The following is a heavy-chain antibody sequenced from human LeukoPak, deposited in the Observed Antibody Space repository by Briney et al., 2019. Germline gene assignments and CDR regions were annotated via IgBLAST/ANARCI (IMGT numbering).Heavy chain of an antibody. CDR2: ISHSGST. CDR1: GGSFSGYY. CDR3: ARGDYGDYYFDY. J-gene: IGHJ4*02. V-gene: IGHV4-34*01. D-gene: IGHD4-17*01. Sequence: SETLSLTCAVYGGSFSGYYWSWIRQPPGKGLEWIGEISHSGSTNYNPSLKSRVTISVDTSKNQFSLKLSSVTAADTAVYYCARGDYGDYYFDYWGQGTLVTVSS.